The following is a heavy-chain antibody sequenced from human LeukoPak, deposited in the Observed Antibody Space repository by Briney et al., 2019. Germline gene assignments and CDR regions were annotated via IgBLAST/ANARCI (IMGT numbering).Heavy chain of an antibody. D-gene: IGHD6-13*01. CDR1: GGSISSGGYY. Sequence: PSQTLSLTCTVSGGSISSGGYYWRWIRQHPGKGLEWIGYIYYSGSTYYNPSLKSRVTTSVDTSKNQFSLKLSSVTAADTAVYYCAREAAAGTSDWFGWYFDLWGRGTLVTVSS. J-gene: IGHJ2*01. CDR2: IYYSGST. CDR3: AREAAAGTSDWFGWYFDL. V-gene: IGHV4-31*03.